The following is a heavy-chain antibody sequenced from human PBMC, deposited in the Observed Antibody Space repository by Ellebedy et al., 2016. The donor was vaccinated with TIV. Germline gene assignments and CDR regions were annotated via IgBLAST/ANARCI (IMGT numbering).Heavy chain of an antibody. Sequence: SETLSLTCSVSGGSISNASDYWGWIRQPPGKGLEWIGSIYYSGTSYYSGKTYLNPSLKSRVTISVDASQNQFSLKLSSVTAADASIYYCARHGASYDYIWVSYRPSAPDTWGQGMLVTVSS. J-gene: IGHJ5*02. D-gene: IGHD3-16*02. CDR3: ARHGASYDYIWVSYRPSAPDT. CDR2: IYYSGTSYYSGKT. CDR1: GGSISNASDY. V-gene: IGHV4-39*01.